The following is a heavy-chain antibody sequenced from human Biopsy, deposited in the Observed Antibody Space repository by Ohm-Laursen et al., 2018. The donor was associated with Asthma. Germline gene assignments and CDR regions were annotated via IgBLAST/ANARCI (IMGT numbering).Heavy chain of an antibody. V-gene: IGHV3-74*01. J-gene: IGHJ4*02. CDR3: ARGPAWQQLDN. CDR1: GFTFSSYW. CDR2: INSDGSST. D-gene: IGHD6-13*01. Sequence: SLRLSCAASGFTFSSYWMHWVRQAPGKGLVWVSRINSDGSSTSYADSVKDRFTISRDNAKNTLYLEMNSLRAEDTAVYYCARGPAWQQLDNWGQGTLVTVSS.